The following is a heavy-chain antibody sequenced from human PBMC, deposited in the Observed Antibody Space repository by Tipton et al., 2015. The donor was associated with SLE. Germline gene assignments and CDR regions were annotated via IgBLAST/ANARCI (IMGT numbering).Heavy chain of an antibody. CDR2: INSDGSST. CDR3: ARGGYSTGRDAFDI. Sequence: SLRLSCAASGFTFSSYWMHWVRQAPGKGLVWVSRINSDGSSTSYADSVKGRFTISRDNAKNTLYLQMNSLRAEDTAVYYCARGGYSTGRDAFDIWGQGTMVTVSS. D-gene: IGHD6-25*01. V-gene: IGHV3-74*01. CDR1: GFTFSSYW. J-gene: IGHJ3*02.